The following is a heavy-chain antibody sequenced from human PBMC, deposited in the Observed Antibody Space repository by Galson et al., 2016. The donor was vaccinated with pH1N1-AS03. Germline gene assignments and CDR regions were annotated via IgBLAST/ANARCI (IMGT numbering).Heavy chain of an antibody. D-gene: IGHD3-3*01. CDR2: LVPIFRTA. V-gene: IGHV1-69*13. CDR1: GGTFSNHG. CDR3: AREGRFFDWDNYAMDV. J-gene: IGHJ6*02. Sequence: SVKVSCKASGGTFSNHGISWVRQAPGQGLEWMGGLVPIFRTAKYAQKFQGRVTMTADDPADESTSTAYMELSNLRAEDTGVCYCAREGRFFDWDNYAMDVWGQGTTVTVSS.